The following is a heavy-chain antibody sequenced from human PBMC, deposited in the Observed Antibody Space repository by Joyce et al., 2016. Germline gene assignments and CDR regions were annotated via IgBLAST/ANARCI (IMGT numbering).Heavy chain of an antibody. CDR3: ARVFGFWGSSRPFDY. D-gene: IGHD7-27*01. CDR1: GFTFDDYG. Sequence: EVQLVESGGGVVRPGGSLRLSCAASGFTFDDYGMSWVRQAPGKGLEWVSVRFWKGGNTSDADSVKGRFTISRDNAKNSLYLQMNSLRAEDTALYYCARVFGFWGSSRPFDYWGQGTLVTVSS. J-gene: IGHJ4*02. V-gene: IGHV3-20*04. CDR2: RFWKGGNT.